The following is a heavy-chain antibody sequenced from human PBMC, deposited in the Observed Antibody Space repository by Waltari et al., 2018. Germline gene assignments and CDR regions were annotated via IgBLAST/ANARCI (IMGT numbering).Heavy chain of an antibody. CDR2: IYTSGST. CDR3: ARDGPAARPRYYYYYYMDV. J-gene: IGHJ6*03. V-gene: IGHV4-4*07. D-gene: IGHD6-6*01. Sequence: QVQLQESGPGLVKPSETLSLTCTVSGGSISSYYWSWIRQPAGKGLEWIGRIYTSGSTNYNPSLKSRVTRSVDTSKNQFSLKLSSVTAADTAVYYCARDGPAARPRYYYYYYMDVWGKGTTVTISS. CDR1: GGSISSYY.